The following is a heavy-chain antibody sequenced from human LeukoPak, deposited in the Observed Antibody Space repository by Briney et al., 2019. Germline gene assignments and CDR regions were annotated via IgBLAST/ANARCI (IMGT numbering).Heavy chain of an antibody. Sequence: YXXXXRXPPGKGLEWIGSIYYSGSTYYNPSLKSRVTISVDTSKNQFSLKLSSVTAPDTTVYYCARHVVRWSYSIFDYWGQGTLVTVSS. V-gene: IGHV4-39*01. CDR1: Y. D-gene: IGHD1-26*01. CDR3: ARHVVRWSYSIFDY. CDR2: IYYSGST. J-gene: IGHJ4*02.